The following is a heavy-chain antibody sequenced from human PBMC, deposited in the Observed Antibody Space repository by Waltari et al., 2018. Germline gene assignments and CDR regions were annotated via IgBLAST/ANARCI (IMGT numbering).Heavy chain of an antibody. V-gene: IGHV3-30-3*01. CDR3: ARDLSGYDWKYYFDY. CDR1: GFTFSSSA. D-gene: IGHD5-12*01. Sequence: QVQLVESGGGVAQPGKSLRLSCAASGFTFSSSAIHWVRQAPGKGLEWVAVTSYDGSTKYYADSVKGRFTISRDNSKNTLYLQMNSLRPEDTAVYYCARDLSGYDWKYYFDYWGQEPWSPSPQ. J-gene: IGHJ4*01. CDR2: TSYDGSTK.